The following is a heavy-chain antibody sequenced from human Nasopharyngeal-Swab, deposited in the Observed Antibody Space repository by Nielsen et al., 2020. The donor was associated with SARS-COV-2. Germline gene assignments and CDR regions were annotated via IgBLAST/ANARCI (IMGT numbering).Heavy chain of an antibody. V-gene: IGHV3-21*01. D-gene: IGHD6-13*01. Sequence: IRQPPGKGLEWVSSISSSSSYIYYADSVKGRFTISRDNAKNSLYLQMNSLRAEDTAVYYCARDPYSSNAFDIWGQGTMVTVSS. CDR3: ARDPYSSNAFDI. CDR2: ISSSSSYI. J-gene: IGHJ3*02.